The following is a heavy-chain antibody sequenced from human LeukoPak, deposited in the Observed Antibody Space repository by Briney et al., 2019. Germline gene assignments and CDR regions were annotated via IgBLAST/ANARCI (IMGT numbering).Heavy chain of an antibody. D-gene: IGHD2-15*01. CDR3: ARVVVVVATVDY. Sequence: PSQTLSLTCTVSGGSISSGDYYWSWIRQPPGKGLEWIGYIYYSGSTYYNPSLKSRVTISVDTSKNQFSLKLSSVTAPDTAVYYCARVVVVVATVDYWGQGTLVTVSS. J-gene: IGHJ4*02. V-gene: IGHV4-30-4*01. CDR2: IYYSGST. CDR1: GGSISSGDYY.